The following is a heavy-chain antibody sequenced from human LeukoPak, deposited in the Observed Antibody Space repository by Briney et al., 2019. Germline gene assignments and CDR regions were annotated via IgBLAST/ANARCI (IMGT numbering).Heavy chain of an antibody. D-gene: IGHD3-22*01. Sequence: SETLSLTCAVYGGSFSGYYWSWIRQPPGKGLEWIGEINHSGSTNYNPSHKSRVTISVDTSKNQFSLKLSSVTAADTAVYYCARNGVYYDSSGYYYNYWGQGTLVTVSS. CDR1: GGSFSGYY. V-gene: IGHV4-34*01. CDR2: INHSGST. J-gene: IGHJ4*02. CDR3: ARNGVYYDSSGYYYNY.